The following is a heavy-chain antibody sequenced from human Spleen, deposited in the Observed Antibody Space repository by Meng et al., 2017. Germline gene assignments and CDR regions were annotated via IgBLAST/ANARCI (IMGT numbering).Heavy chain of an antibody. CDR3: ARDKLWAFDL. V-gene: IGHV6-1*01. D-gene: IGHD2/OR15-2a*01. CDR1: GDSVSSNSVA. J-gene: IGHJ3*01. Sequence: SQTLSLTCAISGDSVSSNSVAWNWIRQSPSRGLEWLGRTYYRSKWGDDYAVSVKSRISINPDTSKNQFSLQLNSVTPEDTAVYYCARDKLWAFDLWGQGTMVTVSS. CDR2: TYYRSKWGD.